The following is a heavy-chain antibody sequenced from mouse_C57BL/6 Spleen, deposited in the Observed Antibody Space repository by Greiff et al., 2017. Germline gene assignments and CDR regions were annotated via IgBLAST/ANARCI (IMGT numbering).Heavy chain of an antibody. J-gene: IGHJ2*01. Sequence: VQLQQPGAELVKPGASVKMSCKASGYTFTSYWITWVKQRPGQGLEWIGDIYPGSGSTNYNEKFKSKATLTVDTSSSTAYMQLSSLTSEDSAVXYCARAFITTVVAEYVDYWGQGTTRTVSS. CDR1: GYTFTSYW. D-gene: IGHD1-1*01. V-gene: IGHV1-55*01. CDR2: IYPGSGST. CDR3: ARAFITTVVAEYVDY.